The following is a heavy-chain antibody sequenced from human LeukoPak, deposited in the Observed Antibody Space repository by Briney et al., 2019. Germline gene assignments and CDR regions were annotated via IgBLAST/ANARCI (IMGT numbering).Heavy chain of an antibody. CDR2: IYGSDDK. Sequence: GPTLVKPTETLTLTCTFSGFSLDSTAVGVGWVRQPPGKALEWLALIYGSDDKRYMPSLQNRLTITKDTSKNLVVLTMANVDPVDTATYYCARQGYGYVYFDFWGRGILVTVSS. V-gene: IGHV2-5*01. CDR1: GFSLDSTAVG. CDR3: ARQGYGYVYFDF. J-gene: IGHJ4*02. D-gene: IGHD5-18*01.